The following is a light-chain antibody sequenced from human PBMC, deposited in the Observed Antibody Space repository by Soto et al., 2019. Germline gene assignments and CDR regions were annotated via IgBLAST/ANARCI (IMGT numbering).Light chain of an antibody. Sequence: QSALTQPPSASGSPGQSVTISCTGTSSDVGSYNLVSWHQQHPGKAPKVMIYGVSQRPSGVPDRFSGSKSGNTASLTVSGLQAEDVADYYCSSYAGSSVVFGAGTKLTVL. CDR3: SSYAGSSVV. CDR1: SSDVGSYNL. CDR2: GVS. V-gene: IGLV2-8*01. J-gene: IGLJ2*01.